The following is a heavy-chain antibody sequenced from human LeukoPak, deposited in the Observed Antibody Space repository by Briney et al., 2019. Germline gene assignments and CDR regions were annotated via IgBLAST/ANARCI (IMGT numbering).Heavy chain of an antibody. Sequence: PGESLQISCKGSGYSFTSYWIGWVRQMPGKGLEWMGIIYPGDSDTRYSPSFQGQVTISADKSISTAYLQWSSLKASDTAMYYCARRGSRCSSTSCYGDYYYYYGMDVWGQGTTVTVSS. V-gene: IGHV5-51*01. D-gene: IGHD2-2*01. CDR2: IYPGDSDT. J-gene: IGHJ6*02. CDR3: ARRGSRCSSTSCYGDYYYYYGMDV. CDR1: GYSFTSYW.